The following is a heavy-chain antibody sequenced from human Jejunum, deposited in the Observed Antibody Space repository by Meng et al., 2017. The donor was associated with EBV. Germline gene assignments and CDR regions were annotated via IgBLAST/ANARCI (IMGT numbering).Heavy chain of an antibody. Sequence: QVHLVQSGAEVKKPGASVKISCKTSGYTFTNYYMHWVRQAPGQGLEWVGMVNPSPVDTNYARKFQGRVTMTSDTSTSTVHMELNSLKSDDTAVYYCARGLDSSTPGTDWGQGTLVTV. V-gene: IGHV1-46*01. J-gene: IGHJ4*02. CDR3: ARGLDSSTPGTD. CDR1: GYTFTNYY. D-gene: IGHD6-13*01. CDR2: VNPSPVDT.